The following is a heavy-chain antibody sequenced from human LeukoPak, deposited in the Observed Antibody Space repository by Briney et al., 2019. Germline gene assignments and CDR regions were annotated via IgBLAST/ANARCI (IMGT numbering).Heavy chain of an antibody. J-gene: IGHJ4*02. V-gene: IGHV3-23*01. CDR1: GFTFSSSA. CDR3: AKEGGTGTRFDY. Sequence: GESLRLSSAASGFTFSSSAMSWVRQAPGKGLYWDSAISGNGTGTYYADSVKGRFTISRDNSKNTLYLQMNSLRAEDTAVYYCAKEGGTGTRFDYWGQGTLVTVSS. D-gene: IGHD1-7*01. CDR2: ISGNGTGT.